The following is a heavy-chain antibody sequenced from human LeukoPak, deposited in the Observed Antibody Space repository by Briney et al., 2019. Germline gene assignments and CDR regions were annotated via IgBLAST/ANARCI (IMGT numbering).Heavy chain of an antibody. J-gene: IGHJ6*03. D-gene: IGHD6-6*01. CDR1: GGSISSYY. V-gene: IGHV4-59*01. CDR2: IYYSGST. Sequence: SETLSLTCTVSGGSISSYYWSWIRQPPGKGLEWIGYIYYSGSTNYNPSLKSRVTISVDTSKNQFSLKLSSVTAADTAVYYCARGKPGRSSPIYYYYYYMDVWGKGTTVTVSS. CDR3: ARGKPGRSSPIYYYYYYMDV.